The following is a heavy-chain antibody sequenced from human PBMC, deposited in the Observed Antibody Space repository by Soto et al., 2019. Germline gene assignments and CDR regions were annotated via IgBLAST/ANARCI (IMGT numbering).Heavy chain of an antibody. Sequence: EMQLLESGGGLLQPGGSLRLCGVASGSTFSTYGKSWVRQAPGKGLELVSSTSGGYTYYADSVRGRFTISSDNSKNTVYLQMISMRAGDTALYYCAKARALGPATTGYAMDVWGQGTMVTVSS. CDR2: TSGGYT. J-gene: IGHJ6*02. V-gene: IGHV3-23*01. D-gene: IGHD4-4*01. CDR3: AKARALGPATTGYAMDV. CDR1: GSTFSTYG.